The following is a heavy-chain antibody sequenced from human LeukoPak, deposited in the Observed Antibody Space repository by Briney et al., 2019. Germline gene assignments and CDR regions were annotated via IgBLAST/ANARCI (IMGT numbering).Heavy chain of an antibody. J-gene: IGHJ4*02. V-gene: IGHV3-33*01. CDR3: ARIGGDRHPIEY. D-gene: IGHD2-21*02. Sequence: GGSLRLSCAASGFTFSSYGMHWVRQAPGKGLEWVAVLWYDGTNKYYADSVKGRFTISRDNSKNTLYLQMNSLRAEDTAVYYCARIGGDRHPIEYWGQGTLVTVSS. CDR1: GFTFSSYG. CDR2: LWYDGTNK.